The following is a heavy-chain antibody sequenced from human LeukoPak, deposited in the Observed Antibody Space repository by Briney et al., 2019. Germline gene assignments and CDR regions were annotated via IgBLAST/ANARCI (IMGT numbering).Heavy chain of an antibody. J-gene: IGHJ5*02. CDR1: GGSISYFY. D-gene: IGHD3-10*01. Sequence: SETLSLTCTVSGGSISYFYWSWIRQPAGKGLEWIGRIYTSGSTNYNPSLKSRVTMSVDTSKKQFSLKLSSVTAADTAVYYCARAPQGRYYYGSGCWFDPWGQGTLVTVSS. CDR3: ARAPQGRYYYGSGCWFDP. V-gene: IGHV4-4*07. CDR2: IYTSGST.